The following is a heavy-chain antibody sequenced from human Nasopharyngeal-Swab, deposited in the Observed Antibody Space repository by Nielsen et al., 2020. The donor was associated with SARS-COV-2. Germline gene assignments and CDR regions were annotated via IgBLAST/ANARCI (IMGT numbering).Heavy chain of an antibody. V-gene: IGHV1-2*06. CDR2: INPNSGGT. CDR1: GYTFTGYY. J-gene: IGHJ6*02. Sequence: ASVKVSCKASGYTFTGYYMHWVRQAPGQGLEWMGRINPNSGGTNYAQKFQGRVTMTRDTSISTAYMELSRLRSDDTAVYYCARDLISNYYGSGSWSYYYYYGIDVWGQGTTVTVSS. CDR3: ARDLISNYYGSGSWSYYYYYGIDV. D-gene: IGHD3-10*01.